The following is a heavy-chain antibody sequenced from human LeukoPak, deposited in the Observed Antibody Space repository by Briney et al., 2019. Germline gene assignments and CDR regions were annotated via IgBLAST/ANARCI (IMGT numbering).Heavy chain of an antibody. D-gene: IGHD3-22*01. CDR2: MNAKSGHT. V-gene: IGHV1-8*01. Sequence: KVSCKVSGYTLTELSMHWVRQAPGQGPEWMGWMNAKSGHTGYAQNLEGRVTMTRDTSTNTAYMELRGLRSEDTAVYFCARGMFDNSGHYYYFYYALDVWGQGTTVTVSS. J-gene: IGHJ6*02. CDR1: GYTLTELS. CDR3: ARGMFDNSGHYYYFYYALDV.